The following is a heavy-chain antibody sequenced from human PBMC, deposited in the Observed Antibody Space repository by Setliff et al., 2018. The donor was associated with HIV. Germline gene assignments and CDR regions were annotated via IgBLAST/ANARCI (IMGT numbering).Heavy chain of an antibody. CDR1: GYSLSTYA. CDR2: IDSNNGNR. D-gene: IGHD5-12*01. Sequence: ASVKVSCKASGYSLSTYAISWVRQAPGQGLEWMGWIDSNNGNRNFAQKFRGRVTMTTDISTNTAYMEVRSLSFDDTAVYYCARASQGGGYNYWGQGTLVTVSS. V-gene: IGHV1-18*01. CDR3: ARASQGGGYNY. J-gene: IGHJ4*02.